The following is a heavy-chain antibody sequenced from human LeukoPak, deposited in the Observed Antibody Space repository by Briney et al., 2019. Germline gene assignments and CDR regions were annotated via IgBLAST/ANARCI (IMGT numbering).Heavy chain of an antibody. CDR1: GFTFSHYA. V-gene: IGHV3-48*03. D-gene: IGHD1-14*01. CDR2: IGRYGVTT. CDR3: ATLSDRNFYYSYGLDV. J-gene: IGHJ6*02. Sequence: PGGSLRLSCAASGFTFSHYAMYWVRQAPGKGLEWVAYIGRYGVTTYYADSVKGRFTISGDNAKNSLNLQMNSLRAEDTAVYYCATLSDRNFYYSYGLDVWGQGTTVTVS.